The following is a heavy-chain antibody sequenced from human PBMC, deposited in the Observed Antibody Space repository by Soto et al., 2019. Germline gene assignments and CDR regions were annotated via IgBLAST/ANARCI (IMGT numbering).Heavy chain of an antibody. CDR1: GFSVGDNY. J-gene: IGHJ6*02. CDR3: ARSSGRRHVFTFDYGLDV. V-gene: IGHV3-11*06. CDR2: SSSSGGYT. D-gene: IGHD3-16*01. Sequence: QVQLVESGGGLVEPGGSLRLSCAASGFSVGDNYMTWIRQAPGKGLEWLSYSSSSGGYTNYADSVKGRFTISRDNAKNSLYLQMDSLRAEDTAVYFYARSSGRRHVFTFDYGLDVWGQGTTVTVSS.